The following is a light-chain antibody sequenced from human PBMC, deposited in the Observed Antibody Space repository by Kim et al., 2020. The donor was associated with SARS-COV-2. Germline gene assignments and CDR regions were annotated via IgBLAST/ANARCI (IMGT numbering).Light chain of an antibody. CDR1: QSVRSY. J-gene: IGKJ4*01. V-gene: IGKV3-11*01. CDR3: LQRSNSPPLT. Sequence: EIVLTQSPATLSLSPGERATLSCRASQSVRSYLAWYQQKPGQAPRLLIYDASTRATGIPARFSGSGSGTAFTLTISSLEPEDFAVYYCLQRSNSPPLTFGEGTKVEI. CDR2: DAS.